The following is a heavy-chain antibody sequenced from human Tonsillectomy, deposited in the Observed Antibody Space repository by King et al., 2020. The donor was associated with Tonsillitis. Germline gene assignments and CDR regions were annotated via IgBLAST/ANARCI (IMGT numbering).Heavy chain of an antibody. V-gene: IGHV4-34*01. Sequence: VQLQQWGAGLLKPSETLSLTCAVYGGSFSGYYWSWIRQPPGKGLEWIGEINHSGSTNYNPSLKSRVTISVDTSKNQFSLKLSSVTAADTAVYYCARAGRVGYHLGYYDSGSYRLFDSWGQGTLVTVSS. J-gene: IGHJ4*02. D-gene: IGHD3-10*01. CDR1: GGSFSGYY. CDR3: ARAGRVGYHLGYYDSGSYRLFDS. CDR2: INHSGST.